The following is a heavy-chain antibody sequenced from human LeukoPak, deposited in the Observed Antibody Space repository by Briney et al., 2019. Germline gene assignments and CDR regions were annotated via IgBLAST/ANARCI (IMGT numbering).Heavy chain of an antibody. D-gene: IGHD6-19*01. J-gene: IGHJ4*02. CDR1: GGSFSGYY. Sequence: SETLSLTCAVYGGSFSGYYWSWIRQPPGKGLEWIGEINHSGSTNYNPSLKSRVTISVDTSKNQFSLKLSSVTAADTAVYYCARGLVGIAVAGTLGYWGQGTLVTVSS. CDR2: INHSGST. CDR3: ARGLVGIAVAGTLGY. V-gene: IGHV4-34*01.